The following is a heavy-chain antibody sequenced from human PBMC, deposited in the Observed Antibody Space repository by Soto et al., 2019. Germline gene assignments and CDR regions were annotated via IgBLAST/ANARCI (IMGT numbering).Heavy chain of an antibody. CDR2: IYYSGST. D-gene: IGHD2-15*01. Sequence: QVQLQESGPGLVKPSQTLSLTCTVSGGSISSGGYYWSWIRQHPGKGLEWIGYIYYSGSTYYNPSLKSRVTISVDTSKNQFSLKLSSVTAADTAVYYCARDTAIGGYCSGGSCYSDAFDIWGQGTMVTVSS. J-gene: IGHJ3*02. CDR3: ARDTAIGGYCSGGSCYSDAFDI. V-gene: IGHV4-31*03. CDR1: GGSISSGGYY.